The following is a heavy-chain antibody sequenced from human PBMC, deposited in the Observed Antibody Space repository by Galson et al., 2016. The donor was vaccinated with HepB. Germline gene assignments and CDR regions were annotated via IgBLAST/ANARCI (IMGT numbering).Heavy chain of an antibody. CDR2: INPSGGST. CDR3: ASGNYDSSGYWKYYFDY. V-gene: IGHV1-46*01. D-gene: IGHD3-22*01. Sequence: SVKVSCKASGYTFTSYYMHWVRQAPGQGLEWMGIINPSGGSTSYAQKFQGRVTMTRDTSTSTVYMELSSLRSENTAVYYCASGNYDSSGYWKYYFDYWGQGTLVTVSS. J-gene: IGHJ4*02. CDR1: GYTFTSYY.